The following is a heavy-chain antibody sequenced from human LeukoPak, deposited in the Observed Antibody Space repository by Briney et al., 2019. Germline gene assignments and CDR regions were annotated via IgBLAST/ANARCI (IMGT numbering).Heavy chain of an antibody. D-gene: IGHD6-13*01. J-gene: IGHJ3*02. V-gene: IGHV4-39*01. CDR2: IYYSGST. CDR1: GGSISSSSYY. Sequence: SETLSLTCTVSGGSISSSSYYWGWIRQPPGKGLEWIGSIYYSGSTYYNPSLKSRVTISVDTSKNQFSLKLSSVTAADTAIYYCARHSSSFYDAFDIWGQGTMVTVSS. CDR3: ARHSSSFYDAFDI.